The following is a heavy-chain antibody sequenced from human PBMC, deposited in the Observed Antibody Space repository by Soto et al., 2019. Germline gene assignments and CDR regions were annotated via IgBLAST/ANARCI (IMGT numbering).Heavy chain of an antibody. D-gene: IGHD3-9*01. CDR1: GYTFTGYD. Sequence: ASVKVSCKASGYTFTGYDMHWVRQAPGQGLEWMGWINPNSGGTNYAQKFQGRVTMTRDTSISTAYMELSRLRSDDTAVYYCARALLYCDILTGYEPYYYGGMDVWGQGTTVTVSS. J-gene: IGHJ6*02. CDR2: INPNSGGT. V-gene: IGHV1-2*02. CDR3: ARALLYCDILTGYEPYYYGGMDV.